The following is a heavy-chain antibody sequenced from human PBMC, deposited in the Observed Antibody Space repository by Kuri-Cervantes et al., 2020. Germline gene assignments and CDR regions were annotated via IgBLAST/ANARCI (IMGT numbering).Heavy chain of an antibody. CDR1: GFTFSSYW. V-gene: IGHV3-7*01. J-gene: IGHJ4*02. Sequence: GESLKIFCAASGFTFSSYWMSWVRQAPGKGLEWVANIKQDGSEKYYVDSVKGRFTISRDNAKNSLYLQMNSLRAEDTAVYYCARPLGYCTGGICYPPYYFDYWGQGTLVTVSS. CDR2: IKQDGSEK. D-gene: IGHD2-8*02. CDR3: ARPLGYCTGGICYPPYYFDY.